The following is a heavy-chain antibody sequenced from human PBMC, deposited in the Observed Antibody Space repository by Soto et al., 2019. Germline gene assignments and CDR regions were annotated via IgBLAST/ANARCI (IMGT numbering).Heavy chain of an antibody. Sequence: QITLKESGPRLVKPTQTLTLTCTFSGFSLSTSGVGVGWIRQPPGKALEWLALIYWDDDKRYSPSLKSRLTITKDASKNQVVLTMTNMDPMDTATYYCAHRLLVWFGGMDAFDLWGQGTMVSVSS. D-gene: IGHD3-10*01. CDR1: GFSLSTSGVG. CDR3: AHRLLVWFGGMDAFDL. J-gene: IGHJ3*01. CDR2: IYWDDDK. V-gene: IGHV2-5*02.